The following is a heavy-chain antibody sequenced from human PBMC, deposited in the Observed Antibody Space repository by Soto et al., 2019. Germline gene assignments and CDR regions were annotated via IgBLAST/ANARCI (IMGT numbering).Heavy chain of an antibody. CDR1: GGSISSGDYY. D-gene: IGHD4-4*01. Sequence: PSETLSLTCTVSGGSISSGDYYWSWIRQHSGKGLEWIGFIYYSGTTYYNPSLKSRVIISVDTSKNQFSLKLTSVTAADTAVYYCARVKDYNNYVVNWGQGTLVTVSS. CDR3: ARVKDYNNYVVN. V-gene: IGHV4-31*03. J-gene: IGHJ4*02. CDR2: IYYSGTT.